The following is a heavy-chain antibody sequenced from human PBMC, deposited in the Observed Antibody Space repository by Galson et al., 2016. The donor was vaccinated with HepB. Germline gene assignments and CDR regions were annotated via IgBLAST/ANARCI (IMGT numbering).Heavy chain of an antibody. Sequence: SLRLSCAASGFIFSNYGIHWVRQAPGKGLEWVAATSFDGSNVLYADSVKGRFTISRDNSKSTLYLQMDNLRGEDTAVYYCAKGAHQNFDWLLRDWGQGSLVTVSS. CDR2: TSFDGSNV. V-gene: IGHV3-30*18. D-gene: IGHD3-9*01. CDR3: AKGAHQNFDWLLRD. CDR1: GFIFSNYG. J-gene: IGHJ4*02.